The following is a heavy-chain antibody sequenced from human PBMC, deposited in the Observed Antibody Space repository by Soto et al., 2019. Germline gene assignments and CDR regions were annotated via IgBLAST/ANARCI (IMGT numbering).Heavy chain of an antibody. CDR1: VFTFSSYA. Sequence: PGGSLRLSCAASVFTFSSYAMSWVRQAPGKGLEWVSAISGSGGSTYYADSVKGRFTISRDNSKNTLYLQMNSLRAEDTAVYYCAKSLVYGGNSFTPYYYYGMDVWGQGTTVTVSS. CDR2: ISGSGGST. V-gene: IGHV3-23*01. D-gene: IGHD4-17*01. J-gene: IGHJ6*02. CDR3: AKSLVYGGNSFTPYYYYGMDV.